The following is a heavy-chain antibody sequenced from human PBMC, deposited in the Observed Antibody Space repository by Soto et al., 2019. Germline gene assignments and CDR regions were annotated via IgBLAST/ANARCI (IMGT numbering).Heavy chain of an antibody. D-gene: IGHD3-9*01. CDR1: GGSISSYY. V-gene: IGHV4-59*08. CDR2: IYYSGST. Sequence: SETLSLTCTVSGGSISSYYWSWIRQPPGKGLEWIGYIYYSGSTNYNPSLKSRVTISVDTSKNQFSLKLSSVTAADTAVYYCARHETGPYDILTGYGLNYYYYMDVRGKGTTVTVSS. J-gene: IGHJ6*03. CDR3: ARHETGPYDILTGYGLNYYYYMDV.